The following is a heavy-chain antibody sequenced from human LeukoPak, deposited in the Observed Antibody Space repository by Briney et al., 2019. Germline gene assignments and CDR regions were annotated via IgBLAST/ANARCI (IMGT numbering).Heavy chain of an antibody. CDR2: IKEDGSQK. D-gene: IGHD3-22*01. V-gene: IGHV3-7*01. J-gene: IGHJ4*02. Sequence: GGSLRLSCAASGFMFSRYWMSWVRQPPGKGLEWVANIKEDGSQKYYLDSVRDRFTISRDNAKNSLYLQMNSLRSEDTAVYFCMGDIDSSAYYSGYWGQGTLVTVSS. CDR1: GFMFSRYW. CDR3: MGDIDSSAYYSGY.